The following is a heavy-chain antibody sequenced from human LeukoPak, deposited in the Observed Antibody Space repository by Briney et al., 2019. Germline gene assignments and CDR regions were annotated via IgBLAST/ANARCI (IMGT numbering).Heavy chain of an antibody. CDR1: GFTFSSYG. CDR2: ISYDGSNK. V-gene: IGHV3-30*03. Sequence: GGSLRLSCAASGFTFSSYGMHWVRQAPGKGLEWVAVISYDGSNKYYADSVKGRFTISRDNSKNTLYLQMNSLRAEDTAVYYCARTGITGTNEDYWGQGTLVTVSS. J-gene: IGHJ4*02. D-gene: IGHD1-7*01. CDR3: ARTGITGTNEDY.